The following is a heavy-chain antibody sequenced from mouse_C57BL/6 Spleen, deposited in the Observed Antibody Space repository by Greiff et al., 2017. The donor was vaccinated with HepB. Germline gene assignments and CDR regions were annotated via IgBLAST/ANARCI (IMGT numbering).Heavy chain of an antibody. Sequence: VQLQQPGTELVKPGASVKLSCKASGYTFTSYWMHWVKQRPGQGLEWIGNINPSNGGTKYNEKFKSKATLTVDKSSSTAYMQLSSLTSEDSAVYYCAMVTTWGYYAMDYWGQGTSVTVSS. V-gene: IGHV1-53*01. CDR3: AMVTTWGYYAMDY. J-gene: IGHJ4*01. CDR1: GYTFTSYW. D-gene: IGHD2-2*01. CDR2: INPSNGGT.